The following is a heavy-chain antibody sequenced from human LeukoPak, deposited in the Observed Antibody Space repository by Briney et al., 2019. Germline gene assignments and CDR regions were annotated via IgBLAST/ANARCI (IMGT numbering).Heavy chain of an antibody. D-gene: IGHD3-10*01. CDR1: GLTFSSYA. Sequence: PGGSLRLSCAASGLTFSSYAMSWVRQGPGKGVEWVSAISGSGGSTYYADSVKGRFTISRDNSKNTLYLQMNSLRAEDTAVYYCAKSVPITIVRGVISYFDYWGQGTQVTVSS. CDR2: ISGSGGST. V-gene: IGHV3-23*01. CDR3: AKSVPITIVRGVISYFDY. J-gene: IGHJ4*02.